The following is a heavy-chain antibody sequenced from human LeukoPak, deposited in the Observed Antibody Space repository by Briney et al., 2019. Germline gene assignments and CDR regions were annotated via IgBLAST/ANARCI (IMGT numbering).Heavy chain of an antibody. Sequence: SVKVSCKASGGTFSSYAISWVRQAPGQGLEWMGGIIPIFGTTNYAQKFQGRVTITADKSTSTAYMELSSLRSEDTAVYYCARGRYSYGPYYYMDVWGKGTTVTVSS. D-gene: IGHD5-18*01. J-gene: IGHJ6*03. CDR2: IIPIFGTT. V-gene: IGHV1-69*06. CDR1: GGTFSSYA. CDR3: ARGRYSYGPYYYMDV.